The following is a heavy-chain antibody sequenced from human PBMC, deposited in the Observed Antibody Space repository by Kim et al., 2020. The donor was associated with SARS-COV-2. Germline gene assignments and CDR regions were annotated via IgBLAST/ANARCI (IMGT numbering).Heavy chain of an antibody. CDR3: ARVGPELAFDI. Sequence: SETLSLTCAVYGGSFSGYYWSWIRQPPGKGLEWIGEINHSGSTNYNPSLKSRVTISVDTSKNQFSLKLSSVTAADTAVYYCARVGPELAFDIWGQGTMVTVSS. CDR1: GGSFSGYY. CDR2: INHSGST. J-gene: IGHJ3*02. D-gene: IGHD1-26*01. V-gene: IGHV4-34*01.